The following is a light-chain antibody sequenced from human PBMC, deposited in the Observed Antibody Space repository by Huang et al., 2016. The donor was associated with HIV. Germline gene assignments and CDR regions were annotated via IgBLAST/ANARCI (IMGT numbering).Light chain of an antibody. V-gene: IGKV1-39*01. Sequence: DIQMTQSPSSLSASVGDRVTLTCRASQSINIYVNWYQQKPGKAPKLLIYAASRLQNGVPSRFSGSGSGTDFTFTISNLQPEDFATYYCQQSYGMPPWTFGQGTKVEV. CDR1: QSINIY. CDR2: AAS. CDR3: QQSYGMPPWT. J-gene: IGKJ1*01.